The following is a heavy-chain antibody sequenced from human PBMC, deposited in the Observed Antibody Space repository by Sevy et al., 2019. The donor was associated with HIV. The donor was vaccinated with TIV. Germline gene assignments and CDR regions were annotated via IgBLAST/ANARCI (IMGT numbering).Heavy chain of an antibody. CDR3: TTDDLFHP. V-gene: IGHV3-15*01. CDR1: GFTFSIAW. Sequence: GGSLRLSCAASGFTFSIAWMSWVRQAPGKGPEWVGRIKSNTDGGTTECAAPVKGRFTSSRDDSKNTLYLQMNSLKTDDTAVYYCTTDDLFHPWGQGTLVTVSS. CDR2: IKSNTDGGTT. J-gene: IGHJ5*02.